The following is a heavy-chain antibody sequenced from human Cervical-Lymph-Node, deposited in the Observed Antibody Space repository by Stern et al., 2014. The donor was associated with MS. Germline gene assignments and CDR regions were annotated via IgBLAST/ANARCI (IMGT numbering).Heavy chain of an antibody. V-gene: IGHV1-69*01. D-gene: IGHD6-6*01. CDR3: ARPQYSSSSVWGAFDI. J-gene: IGHJ3*02. CDR1: GGTFSSYA. Sequence: QLVQSGAEVKKPGSSVKVSCKASGGTFSSYAISWVRQAPGKGLEWMGGIIPIFGTANDAQKFQGRVTITADESTSTAYMELSSLRSEDTAVYYCARPQYSSSSVWGAFDIWGQGTMVTVSS. CDR2: IIPIFGTA.